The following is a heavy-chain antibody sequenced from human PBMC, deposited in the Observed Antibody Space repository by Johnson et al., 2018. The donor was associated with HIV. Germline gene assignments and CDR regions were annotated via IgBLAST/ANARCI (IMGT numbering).Heavy chain of an antibody. J-gene: IGHJ3*02. CDR3: ARDGVYSSPWDAFDI. D-gene: IGHD6-13*01. Sequence: VQLVESGGGVVRPGGSLRLSCAASGFTFDDYGMSWVRQAPGKGLEWVSGINWNGGSTGYADSVKGRFTISRENAKNSLYLQIDSLRVDDTAVYYCARDGVYSSPWDAFDIWGHGTMVTVSS. CDR2: INWNGGST. V-gene: IGHV3-20*04. CDR1: GFTFDDYG.